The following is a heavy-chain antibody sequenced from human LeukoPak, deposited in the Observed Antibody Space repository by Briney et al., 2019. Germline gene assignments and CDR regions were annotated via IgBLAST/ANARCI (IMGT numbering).Heavy chain of an antibody. J-gene: IGHJ4*02. CDR3: ARDLRRGTYYYDSSGYYWAY. D-gene: IGHD3-22*01. V-gene: IGHV4-39*07. CDR1: GGSISSSSYY. Sequence: PSETLSLTCTVSGGSISSSSYYWGWIRQPPGKGLEWIGSIYYSGSTYYNPSLKSRVTISVDTSKNQFSLKLSSVTAADTAVYYCARDLRRGTYYYDSSGYYWAYWGQGTLVTVSS. CDR2: IYYSGST.